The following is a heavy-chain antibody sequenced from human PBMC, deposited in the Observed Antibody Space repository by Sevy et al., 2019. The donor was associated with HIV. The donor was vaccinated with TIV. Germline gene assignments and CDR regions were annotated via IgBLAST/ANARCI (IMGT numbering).Heavy chain of an antibody. Sequence: GGSLRLSCVASGFTFSSYSMNWVRQAPGKGLEWVSYISSSSDSSRTLYYADSVKGRFSIPRDNAKNSVHLQMTSLRVEDTAVYYCARPDLSGWYFDFWGHGTLVTVSS. D-gene: IGHD6-19*01. CDR3: ARPDLSGWYFDF. V-gene: IGHV3-48*01. J-gene: IGHJ4*01. CDR2: ISSSSDSSRTL. CDR1: GFTFSSYS.